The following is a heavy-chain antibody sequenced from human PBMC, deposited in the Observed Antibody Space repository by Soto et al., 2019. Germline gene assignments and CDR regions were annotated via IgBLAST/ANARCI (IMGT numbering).Heavy chain of an antibody. CDR2: IYHSGST. CDR3: ARAPPP. CDR1: GGSISSGGYS. V-gene: IGHV4-30-2*01. Sequence: QLQLQESGSGLVKPSQTLSLTCAVSGGSISSGGYSWSWIRQPPGKGLEWIGYIYHSGSTYYNPSLKSRVPLPVDRSKTQCPLKLSSVPAANTAVFYGARAPPPGGRGTLVTASS. J-gene: IGHJ5*02.